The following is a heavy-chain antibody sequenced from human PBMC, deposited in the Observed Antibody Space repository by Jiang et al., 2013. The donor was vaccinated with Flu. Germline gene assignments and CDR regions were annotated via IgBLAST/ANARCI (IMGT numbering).Heavy chain of an antibody. Sequence: VESGGGLVQPGGSLRLSCAASGFTFSDHYMDWVRRGSREGAGVGWRTRNKANSYTTEYAASVKGRFTISRDDSKNSLYLQMNSLKTEDTAVYYCARGYAFDIWGQGTMVTVSS. CDR3: ARGYAFDI. J-gene: IGHJ3*02. CDR2: TRNKANSYTT. CDR1: GFTFSDHY. V-gene: IGHV3-72*01.